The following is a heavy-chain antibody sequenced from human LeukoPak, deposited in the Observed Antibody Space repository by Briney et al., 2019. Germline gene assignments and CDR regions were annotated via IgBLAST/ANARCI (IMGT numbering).Heavy chain of an antibody. CDR2: IYTSGST. Sequence: SETLSLTCTVSGGSISSGSYYWSWIRQPAGKGLEWIGRIYTSGSTNYNPSLKSRVTISVDTSKNQFSLKLSSVTAADTAVYYCARAHLGNFDYWGQGTLVTVSS. CDR3: ARAHLGNFDY. CDR1: GGSISSGSYY. J-gene: IGHJ4*02. V-gene: IGHV4-61*02.